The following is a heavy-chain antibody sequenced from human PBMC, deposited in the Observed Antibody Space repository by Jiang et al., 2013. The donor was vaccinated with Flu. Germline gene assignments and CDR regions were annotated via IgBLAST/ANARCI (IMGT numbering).Heavy chain of an antibody. CDR1: GFSFTTNGVG. D-gene: IGHD3-16*01. CDR2: IYWDDDK. V-gene: IGHV2-5*02. Sequence: KPTQTLTLTCTFSGFSFTTNGVGVGWIRQPPGKALEWLALIYWDDDKRYSPSLKGRLTITKDTSKNQVVLTMTNMDPVDTASYFCAHVNLLAGKSFDYXSDDRSVYRRPPRRLPVPPNDP. CDR3: AHVNLLAGKSFDYXSDDRSVYRRPPRRLPVPPNDP. J-gene: IGHJ5*02.